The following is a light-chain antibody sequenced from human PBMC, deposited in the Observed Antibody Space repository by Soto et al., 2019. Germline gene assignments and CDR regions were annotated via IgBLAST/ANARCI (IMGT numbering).Light chain of an antibody. CDR3: QQYNNWRT. Sequence: EIVLTQSPATLSLSPGERATLSCRASQSVSSSYLAWYQQKAGQAPRLLIYGASSRATGIPDRFSGSGSGTDFTLTISRLAPEDFAVYYCQQYNNWRTFGQGTKVDIK. CDR1: QSVSSSY. CDR2: GAS. V-gene: IGKV3-20*01. J-gene: IGKJ1*01.